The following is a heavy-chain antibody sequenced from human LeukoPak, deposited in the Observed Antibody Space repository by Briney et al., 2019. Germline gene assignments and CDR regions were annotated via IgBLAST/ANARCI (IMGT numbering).Heavy chain of an antibody. CDR2: IDTSGSYI. Sequence: PGGSLRLSCAASGFTFSTYSMNWVRQAPGKGLEWVSFIDTSGSYIYYGDSMKGRFTISGDNAKNSLYLQMSGLRAEDTAVYYCARGRSITLLRGVAMSDGFDIWGQGAMVTVSS. CDR3: ARGRSITLLRGVAMSDGFDI. J-gene: IGHJ3*02. CDR1: GFTFSTYS. D-gene: IGHD3-10*01. V-gene: IGHV3-21*04.